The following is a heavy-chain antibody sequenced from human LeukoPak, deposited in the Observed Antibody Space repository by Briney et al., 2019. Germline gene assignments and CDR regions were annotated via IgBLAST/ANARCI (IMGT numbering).Heavy chain of an antibody. CDR2: ISGSGGST. Sequence: GGSLRLSCAASGFTFSSYAMSWFRQAPGKGLEWVSAISGSGGSTYYADSVKGRFTISRDNSKNTLYLQMNSLRAEDTAVYYCAKWRGYSYGIYGMDVWGQGTTVTVSS. D-gene: IGHD5-18*01. V-gene: IGHV3-23*01. CDR1: GFTFSSYA. J-gene: IGHJ6*02. CDR3: AKWRGYSYGIYGMDV.